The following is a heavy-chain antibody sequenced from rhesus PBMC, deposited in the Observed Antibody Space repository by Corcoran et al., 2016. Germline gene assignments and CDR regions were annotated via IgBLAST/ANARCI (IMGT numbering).Heavy chain of an antibody. CDR3: ARRGWGTGKFDY. Sequence: QVQLQESGPGLVKPSETLSLTCAVSGGSFSGYYWGWIRQPPGKGLEWIGYIRGSSGSTDDNPSLKSRVTISTDTSKNQFSLKLSSVTAADTAVYYGARRGWGTGKFDYWGQGVLVTVSS. CDR1: GGSFSGYY. J-gene: IGHJ4*01. V-gene: IGHV4-165*01. CDR2: IRGSSGST. D-gene: IGHD3-3*01.